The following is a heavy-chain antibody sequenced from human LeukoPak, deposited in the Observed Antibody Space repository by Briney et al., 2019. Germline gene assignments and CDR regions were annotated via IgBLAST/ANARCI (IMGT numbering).Heavy chain of an antibody. CDR1: GFTFTSYS. Sequence: GVFLRLSCAASGFTFTSYSMNWVRQAPGEGLDWVSSISSSSSYKYYADSVKGRFTISRDNAKISLYLQMNSLRAEDTAVYYCARDYTYYYDSSGYQPLDYWGQGTLVTVSS. D-gene: IGHD3-22*01. V-gene: IGHV3-21*01. J-gene: IGHJ4*02. CDR2: ISSSSSYK. CDR3: ARDYTYYYDSSGYQPLDY.